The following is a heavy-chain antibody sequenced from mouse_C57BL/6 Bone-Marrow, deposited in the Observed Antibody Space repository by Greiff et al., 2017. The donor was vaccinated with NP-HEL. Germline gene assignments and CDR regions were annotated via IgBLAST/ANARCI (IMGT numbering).Heavy chain of an antibody. Sequence: EVKLVESGGGLVQPGGSMKLSCVASGFTFSNYWMNWVRQSPEKGLEWVAQIRLKSDNYATHYAESVKGRFTISRDDSKSSVYLQMNNLRAEDTGIYYCTGQDFYDGYPAWFAYWGQGTLVTVSA. J-gene: IGHJ3*01. V-gene: IGHV6-3*01. CDR1: GFTFSNYW. D-gene: IGHD2-3*01. CDR2: IRLKSDNYAT. CDR3: TGQDFYDGYPAWFAY.